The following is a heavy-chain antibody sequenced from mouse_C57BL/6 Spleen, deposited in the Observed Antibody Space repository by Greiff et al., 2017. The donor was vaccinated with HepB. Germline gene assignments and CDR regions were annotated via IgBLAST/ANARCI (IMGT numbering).Heavy chain of an antibody. J-gene: IGHJ2*01. Sequence: VQLQQSGAELVRPGASVKLSCTASGFNIKDDYMHWVKQRPEQGLEWIGWIDPENGDTEYASKFQGKATITADTSSNTAYLQLSSLTSEDTAVYYCTTRNYYGSPYYFDYWGQGTTLTVSS. D-gene: IGHD1-1*01. CDR3: TTRNYYGSPYYFDY. V-gene: IGHV14-4*01. CDR1: GFNIKDDY. CDR2: IDPENGDT.